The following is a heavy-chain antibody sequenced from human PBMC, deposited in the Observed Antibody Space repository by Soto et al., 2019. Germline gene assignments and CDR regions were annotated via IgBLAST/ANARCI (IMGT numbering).Heavy chain of an antibody. CDR3: ATEGGYYSKHADY. CDR1: GFTFSSYG. D-gene: IGHD4-4*01. Sequence: QVPLVESGGGVVQPGRSLRLSCAASGFTFSSYGMHWVRQAPGKGLEWVAVISYDGSNKYYADSVKGRFTISRDNSKNTLDLQMNSLRAEDTAVYYCATEGGYYSKHADYWGQGTRVTVSS. CDR2: ISYDGSNK. J-gene: IGHJ4*02. V-gene: IGHV3-30*03.